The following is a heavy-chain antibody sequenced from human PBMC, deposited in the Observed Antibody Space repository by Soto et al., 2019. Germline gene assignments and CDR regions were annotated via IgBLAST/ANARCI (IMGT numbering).Heavy chain of an antibody. CDR2: IFYSGNT. D-gene: IGHD2-8*02. J-gene: IGHJ4*02. CDR3: ARDGYCSGGVCYGGGGPFDY. V-gene: IGHV4-59*01. CDR1: GGSMSNSY. Sequence: QVQLQESGPGLVKPSETLSLTCTVSGGSMSNSYWNWIRQTPGKGLEWIGYIFYSGNTNYNPSFKSRVTISIDTSKNQFSLNLSSVTAADTAVYYCARDGYCSGGVCYGGGGPFDYWGQGTLVTVSS.